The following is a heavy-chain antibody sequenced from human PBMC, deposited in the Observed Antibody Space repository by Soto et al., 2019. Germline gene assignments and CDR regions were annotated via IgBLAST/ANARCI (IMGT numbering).Heavy chain of an antibody. CDR1: GGSISSDYW. V-gene: IGHV4-4*02. CDR3: ARVLSSGWSRFDY. J-gene: IGHJ4*02. D-gene: IGHD6-19*01. Sequence: QVQLQESGPGLVKPSGTLSLTCAVSGGSISSDYWWTWVRQPPGKGLEWIAEMYHSGSTNYNPSRKSRVTISVDKSKNQISLKLSSVTAADTAVYYCARVLSSGWSRFDYWGQGTLVTVSS. CDR2: MYHSGST.